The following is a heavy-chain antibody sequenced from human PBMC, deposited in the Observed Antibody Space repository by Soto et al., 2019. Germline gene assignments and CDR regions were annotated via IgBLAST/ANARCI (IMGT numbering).Heavy chain of an antibody. CDR2: FDAEDGNT. J-gene: IGHJ3*02. CDR1: GYTFTSYG. V-gene: IGHV1-18*01. CDR3: ATSYGSGSYSPAFDI. Sequence: ASVKVSCKASGYTFTSYGISWVRQAPGQGLEWMGGFDAEDGNTNYAQKFQGRVTMTEDTSTDTAYMELSSLRSEDTAVYYCATSYGSGSYSPAFDIWGQGTMVTVSS. D-gene: IGHD3-10*01.